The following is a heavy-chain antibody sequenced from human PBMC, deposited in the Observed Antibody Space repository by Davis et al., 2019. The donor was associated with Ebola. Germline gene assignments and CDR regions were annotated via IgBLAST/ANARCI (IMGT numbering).Heavy chain of an antibody. Sequence: GESLKISCAASGFTFSSYSMNWVRQAPGKGLEWVSSISSSSSYIYYADSVKGRFTISRDNAKNSLYLQMNSLRSEDTAVYYCARDRNTMVRGDYFDYWGQGTLVTVSS. CDR2: ISSSSSYI. CDR3: ARDRNTMVRGDYFDY. V-gene: IGHV3-21*04. CDR1: GFTFSSYS. J-gene: IGHJ4*02. D-gene: IGHD3-10*01.